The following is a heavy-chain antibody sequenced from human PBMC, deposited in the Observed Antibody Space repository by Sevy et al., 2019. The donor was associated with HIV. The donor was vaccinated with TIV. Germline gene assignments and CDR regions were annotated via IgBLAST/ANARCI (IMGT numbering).Heavy chain of an antibody. CDR2: IYYSGIS. Sequence: SETLSLTCTVSGASISSSSYYWGWIRQPPGKGLEWIGSIYYSGISFYTPSLKSRVTISVDTSKIQFSLKLSSVTAADTAVYYCTRRLSGSSSGRWFDPWGQGTLVTVSS. CDR3: TRRLSGSSSGRWFDP. V-gene: IGHV4-39*01. D-gene: IGHD6-6*01. CDR1: GASISSSSYY. J-gene: IGHJ5*02.